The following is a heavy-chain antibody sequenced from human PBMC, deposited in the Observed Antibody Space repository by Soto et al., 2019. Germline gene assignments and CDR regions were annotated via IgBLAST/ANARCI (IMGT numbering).Heavy chain of an antibody. CDR1: GITFSDCY. D-gene: IGHD3-10*01. Sequence: QVRLVESGGGLVKPGGSLRLSCAASGITFSDCYMNWIRQAPGKGLEWVSYMSSSGDSINYAGSVRGRFTVSRDNAKNSLYLQMNSLRAEDTAMYYCARVRFGQWGYAMDVWGQGTTVTVSS. J-gene: IGHJ6*02. V-gene: IGHV3-11*01. CDR2: MSSSGDSI. CDR3: ARVRFGQWGYAMDV.